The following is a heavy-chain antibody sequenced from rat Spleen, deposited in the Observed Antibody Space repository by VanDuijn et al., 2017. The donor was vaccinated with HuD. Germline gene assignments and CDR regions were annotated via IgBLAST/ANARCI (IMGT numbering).Heavy chain of an antibody. CDR3: ARGGYNYVMDA. D-gene: IGHD1-11*01. CDR2: ISPSGGST. V-gene: IGHV5-25*01. J-gene: IGHJ4*01. Sequence: EVQLVESGGGLVRPGRSLKVSCAASGFTFSNYDMAWVRQAPTKGLEWVASISPSGGSTYYRDSVKGRFTVSRDNAKSTLYLQMDSLRSEDTATYYCARGGYNYVMDAWGQGASVTVSS. CDR1: GFTFSNYD.